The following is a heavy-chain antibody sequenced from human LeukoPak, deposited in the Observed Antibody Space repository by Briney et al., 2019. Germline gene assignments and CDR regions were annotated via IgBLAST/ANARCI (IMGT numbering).Heavy chain of an antibody. J-gene: IGHJ5*02. D-gene: IGHD3-10*01. CDR1: GGSISSGDYY. CDR2: IYYSGST. Sequence: SQTLSLTCTVSGGSISSGDYYWSWIRQPPGKGLEWIGYIYYSGSTYYNPFLKSRVTISVNTSKNQFSLKLSSATAADTAVYYCARDLGEQTNWFDPWGQGTLVTVSS. V-gene: IGHV4-30-4*01. CDR3: ARDLGEQTNWFDP.